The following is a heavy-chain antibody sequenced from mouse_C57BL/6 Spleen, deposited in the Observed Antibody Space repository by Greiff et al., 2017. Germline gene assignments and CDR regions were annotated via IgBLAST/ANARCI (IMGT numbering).Heavy chain of an antibody. V-gene: IGHV5-4*03. CDR3: ASDYGSSDYAMDY. D-gene: IGHD1-1*01. CDR2: ISDGGSYT. J-gene: IGHJ4*01. Sequence: EVKVVESGGGLVKPGGSLKLSCAASGFTFSSYAMSWVRQTPEKRLEWVATISDGGSYTYYPDNVKGRFTISRDNAKNNLYLQMSHLKSEDTAMYYCASDYGSSDYAMDYWGKGTSVTVSS. CDR1: GFTFSSYA.